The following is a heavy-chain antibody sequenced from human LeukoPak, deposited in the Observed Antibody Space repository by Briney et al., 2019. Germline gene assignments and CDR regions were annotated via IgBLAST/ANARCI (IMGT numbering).Heavy chain of an antibody. CDR3: SRSYYSSSWYYFDL. CDR1: GYTFSDFG. D-gene: IGHD4-11*01. CDR2: IKIGEGTT. V-gene: IGHV1-18*01. Sequence: ASVKVPCKASGYTFSDFGITWVRQAPGQGPEWMGWIKIGEGTTHSAQKFQDRVSMTRDRSSNTAFLELRSLRSDDTAVYFCSRSYYSSSWYYFDLWGQGTLATVSS. J-gene: IGHJ4*02.